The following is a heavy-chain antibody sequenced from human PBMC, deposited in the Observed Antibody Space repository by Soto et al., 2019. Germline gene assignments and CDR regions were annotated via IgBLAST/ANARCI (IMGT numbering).Heavy chain of an antibody. CDR1: GGSFSGYY. CDR3: ARESHDILTGPPWVWYFDL. CDR2: INDRGSI. V-gene: IGHV4-34*01. D-gene: IGHD3-9*01. J-gene: IGHJ2*01. Sequence: QVQLQQWGAGPLRPLETLSLTCGVSGGSFSGYYCAWIRPSPGKGLEWIGEINDRGSINYNPSLKSRVSISVDTSKNHYSLNLRSVTAADTAVYYCARESHDILTGPPWVWYFDLWGRGTLVTVSS.